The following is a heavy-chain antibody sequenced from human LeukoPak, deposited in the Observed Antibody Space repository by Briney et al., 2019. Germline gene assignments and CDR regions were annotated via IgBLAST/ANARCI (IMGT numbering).Heavy chain of an antibody. CDR3: ARVSYDFWSGSNDAFDI. D-gene: IGHD3-3*01. J-gene: IGHJ3*02. Sequence: SETLSLTCTVSGGSISSYYWSWIRQPAGKGLEWIGRIYTSGSTNYNPSLKSRVTISVDTSKNQFSLKLSSVTAADTAVYYRARVSYDFWSGSNDAFDIWGQGTMVTVSS. CDR2: IYTSGST. CDR1: GGSISSYY. V-gene: IGHV4-4*07.